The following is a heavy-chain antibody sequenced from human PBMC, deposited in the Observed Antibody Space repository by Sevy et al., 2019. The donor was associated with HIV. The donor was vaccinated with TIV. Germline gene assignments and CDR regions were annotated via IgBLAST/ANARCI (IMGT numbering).Heavy chain of an antibody. Sequence: GGSLRLSCAASGFSFSTYWMHWVRQAPGKGLEWVANIKQDESEKYYGASVKGRLPISRDNAKNSVYLEMNSLRPEDTAIYYCAKGNSGSFDYWGQGTLVTVSS. CDR2: IKQDESEK. CDR3: AKGNSGSFDY. V-gene: IGHV3-7*01. J-gene: IGHJ4*02. CDR1: GFSFSTYW. D-gene: IGHD3-22*01.